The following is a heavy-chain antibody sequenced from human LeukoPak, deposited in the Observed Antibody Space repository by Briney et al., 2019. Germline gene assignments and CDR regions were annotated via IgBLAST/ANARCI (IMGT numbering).Heavy chain of an antibody. V-gene: IGHV3-11*06. CDR2: ISSTRTTYT. D-gene: IGHD1-1*01. J-gene: IGHJ4*02. CDR3: ARVGSSGSVDY. CDR1: GFTFSDYY. Sequence: PGGSLRLSCAASGFTFSDYYMSWIRQAPGRGLEWRSYISSTRTTYTNYVDSVKGRFTISRDNAKNSLYLQMSSLRAEDTAVYYCARVGSSGSVDYWGQGTLVTVSS.